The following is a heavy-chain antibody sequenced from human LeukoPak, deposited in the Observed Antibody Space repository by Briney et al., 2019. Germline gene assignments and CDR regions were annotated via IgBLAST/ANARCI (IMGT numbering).Heavy chain of an antibody. CDR2: IYYSGST. CDR1: SGSISTSNYY. D-gene: IGHD3-22*01. J-gene: IGHJ3*02. Sequence: SETLSLTCTVSSGSISTSNYYWGWVRQPPGKALEWIGNIYYSGSTNYNPSLKSRVTISVDTSKNQFSLKLSSVTAADTAVYYCARGVYDSSGYFYAFDIWGQGTMVTVSS. CDR3: ARGVYDSSGYFYAFDI. V-gene: IGHV4-61*05.